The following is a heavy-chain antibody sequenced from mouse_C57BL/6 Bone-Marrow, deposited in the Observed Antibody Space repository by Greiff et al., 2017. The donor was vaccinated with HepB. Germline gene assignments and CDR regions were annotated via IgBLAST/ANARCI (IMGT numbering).Heavy chain of an antibody. CDR3: YDYDDGGFAY. D-gene: IGHD2-4*01. CDR2: INPNNGGT. J-gene: IGHJ3*01. V-gene: IGHV1-18*01. Sequence: EVQLQQSGPELVKPGASVKIPCKASGYTFTDYNMDWVKQSHGKSLEWIGDINPNNGGTIYNQKFKGKATLTVDKSSSTAYMQLSSLTSEDSAVYYCYDYDDGGFAYWGQGTLVTVSA. CDR1: GYTFTDYN.